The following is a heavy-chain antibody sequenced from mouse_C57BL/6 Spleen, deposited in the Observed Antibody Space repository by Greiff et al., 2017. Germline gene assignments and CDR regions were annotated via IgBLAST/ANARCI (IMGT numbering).Heavy chain of an antibody. Sequence: EVQVVESGGGLVQPKGSLKLSCAASGFSFNTYAMNWVRQAPGKGLEWVARIRSKSNNYATYYADSVKDRFTISRDDSESMLYLQMNNLKTEDTAMYYCVRHGWDYYAMDYWGQGTSVTVSS. CDR2: IRSKSNNYAT. D-gene: IGHD2-3*01. CDR3: VRHGWDYYAMDY. V-gene: IGHV10-1*01. CDR1: GFSFNTYA. J-gene: IGHJ4*01.